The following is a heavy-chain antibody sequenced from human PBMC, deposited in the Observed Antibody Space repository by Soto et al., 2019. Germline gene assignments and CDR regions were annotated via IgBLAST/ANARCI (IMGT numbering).Heavy chain of an antibody. D-gene: IGHD3-3*01. Sequence: GGSLRLSCAASGFTFSDYYMTWIRQAPGKGLEWVSYIGSGGGTIYYADSVKGRFTISSDNAKNSLYLQTNSLRAEDTAVYYCARRRDFLDSWGQGTLVTVSS. CDR2: IGSGGGTI. V-gene: IGHV3-11*01. J-gene: IGHJ4*02. CDR3: ARRRDFLDS. CDR1: GFTFSDYY.